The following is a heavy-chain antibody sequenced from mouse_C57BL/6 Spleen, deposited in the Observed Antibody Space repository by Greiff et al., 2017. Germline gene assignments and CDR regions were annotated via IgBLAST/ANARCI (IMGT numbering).Heavy chain of an antibody. CDR2: INPNYGTT. V-gene: IGHV1-39*01. Sequence: EVKLQESGPELVKPGASVKISCKASGYSFTDYNMNWVKQSNGKSLEWIGVINPNYGTTSYNQKFKGKATLTVDQSSSTAYMQLNSLTSEDSAVYYCAREDDGYVDWYFDVWGTGTTVTVSS. CDR3: AREDDGYVDWYFDV. D-gene: IGHD2-3*01. J-gene: IGHJ1*03. CDR1: GYSFTDYN.